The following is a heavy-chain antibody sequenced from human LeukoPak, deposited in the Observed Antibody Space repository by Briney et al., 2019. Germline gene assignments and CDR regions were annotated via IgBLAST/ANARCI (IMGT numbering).Heavy chain of an antibody. CDR3: ASENSMVTSIVPVPDDAFDI. CDR1: GYTFTSYG. Sequence: GASVKVSCKASGYTFTSYGISWVRQAPGQGLEWMGWISAYNGNTNYAQKLQGRVTMTTDTSASTAYMELRSLRSDDTAVYYCASENSMVTSIVPVPDDAFDIWGQGTMVTVSS. J-gene: IGHJ3*02. D-gene: IGHD5-18*01. CDR2: ISAYNGNT. V-gene: IGHV1-18*01.